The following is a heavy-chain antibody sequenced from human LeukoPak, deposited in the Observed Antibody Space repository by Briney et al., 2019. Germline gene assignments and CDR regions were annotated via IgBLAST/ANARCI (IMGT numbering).Heavy chain of an antibody. CDR3: AKDLTTVTSQGDY. D-gene: IGHD4-17*01. CDR2: IRYDGSDK. CDR1: GFTFSSYA. J-gene: IGHJ4*02. V-gene: IGHV3-30*02. Sequence: GGSLRLSCAASGFTFSSYAMHWVRQAPGKGLEGVAFIRYDGSDKYYADSVKGRFTISRDNSKNTLYLQMNSLRAEDTAVYYCAKDLTTVTSQGDYWGQGTLVTVSS.